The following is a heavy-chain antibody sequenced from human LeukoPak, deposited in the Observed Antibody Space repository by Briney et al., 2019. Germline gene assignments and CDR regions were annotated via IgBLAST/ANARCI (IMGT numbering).Heavy chain of an antibody. V-gene: IGHV1-18*01. CDR2: ISTYNGNT. CDR3: ARDLGYCSSISCQRNWFDP. D-gene: IGHD2-2*01. Sequence: ASVKVSCKASDYTFTNNGISWVRQAPGQGLEWMGWISTYNGNTNYAQKLQDRVTMTTDTSTSTAYMELRSLRSDDTAVYYCARDLGYCSSISCQRNWFDPWGQGTLVTVSS. CDR1: DYTFTNNG. J-gene: IGHJ5*02.